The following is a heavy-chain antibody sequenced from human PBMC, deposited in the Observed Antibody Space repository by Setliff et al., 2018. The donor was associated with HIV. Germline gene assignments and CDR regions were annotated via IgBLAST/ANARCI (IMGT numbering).Heavy chain of an antibody. CDR2: VFYTGTT. Sequence: SETLSLTCLVSGDSIRITNYYWGWVRQSPGKGLEWFGSVFYTGTTYYNPSLLSRLTISVDTSKNQFSLKLYSVTAAETALYYCARYSSDHDAFDIWGQGTMVTVSS. CDR3: ARYSSDHDAFDI. V-gene: IGHV4-39*01. D-gene: IGHD6-19*01. J-gene: IGHJ3*02. CDR1: GDSIRITNYY.